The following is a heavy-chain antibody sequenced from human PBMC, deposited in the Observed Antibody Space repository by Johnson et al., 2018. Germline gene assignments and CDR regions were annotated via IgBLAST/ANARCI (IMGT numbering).Heavy chain of an antibody. V-gene: IGHV3-23*04. Sequence: VQLVESGGGLVQQGGSLRLSCAASRFTFSDYDVHWVRQVTGKGLEWVSGIKTGGSTYYGDSVKGRFTISRDNSKNTLYLQMNSLRTDDTAVYLCAKATAIVGADIGYLDYWGQGTLVTVSS. J-gene: IGHJ4*02. D-gene: IGHD1-26*01. CDR2: IKTGGST. CDR1: RFTFSDYD. CDR3: AKATAIVGADIGYLDY.